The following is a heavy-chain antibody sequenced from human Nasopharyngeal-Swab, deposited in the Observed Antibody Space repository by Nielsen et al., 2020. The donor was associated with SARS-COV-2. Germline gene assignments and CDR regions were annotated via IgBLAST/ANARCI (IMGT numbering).Heavy chain of an antibody. J-gene: IGHJ6*02. D-gene: IGHD3-22*01. V-gene: IGHV3-23*01. CDR2: ISGSGGST. CDR1: GFTFSSNA. Sequence: GGSLRLSCAASGFTFSSNAMSWVGQAQGKGLEWVSAISGSGGSTYYADSVKGRFTISRDNSKNTLYLQMNSLRAEDTAVYYCAKDLSYYYDSSGGGMDVWGQGTTVTVSS. CDR3: AKDLSYYYDSSGGGMDV.